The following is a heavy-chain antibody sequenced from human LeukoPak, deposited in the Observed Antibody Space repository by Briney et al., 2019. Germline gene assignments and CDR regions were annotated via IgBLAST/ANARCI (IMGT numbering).Heavy chain of an antibody. CDR3: AKVFITIFGVVDY. D-gene: IGHD3-3*01. V-gene: IGHV3-23*01. Sequence: GGSLRLSCAASGFTFSSHAMTWVRQAPGKGLEWVSAISGSGASTHYAESVKGRFTISRDNSKNTLYLQMSSLRGEDTAVYYCAKVFITIFGVVDYWGQGTLITVSS. CDR1: GFTFSSHA. J-gene: IGHJ4*02. CDR2: ISGSGAST.